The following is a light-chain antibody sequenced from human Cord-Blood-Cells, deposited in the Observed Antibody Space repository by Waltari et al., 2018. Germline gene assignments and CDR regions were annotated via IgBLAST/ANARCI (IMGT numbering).Light chain of an antibody. Sequence: EIVMTQSPATLSVSPGERATLSCRASQRVSSNLACYQQKPGQAPRLLIYGASTRGTGIPARFSGSGSGTEFTLTISSLQSEDFAVYYCQQYNNWPPWTFGQGTKVEIK. CDR2: GAS. V-gene: IGKV3-15*01. CDR1: QRVSSN. J-gene: IGKJ1*01. CDR3: QQYNNWPPWT.